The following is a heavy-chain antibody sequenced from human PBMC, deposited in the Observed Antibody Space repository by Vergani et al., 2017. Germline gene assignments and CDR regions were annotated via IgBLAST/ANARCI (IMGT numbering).Heavy chain of an antibody. D-gene: IGHD6-13*01. CDR2: IYYSGST. V-gene: IGHV4-39*01. Sequence: LPPGKGLEWIGSIYYSGSTYYNPSLKSRVTISVDTSKNQFSLTLSSVTAADTAVYYCARLVQQLAPFDYWGPGTLVTVSS. J-gene: IGHJ4*02. CDR3: ARLVQQLAPFDY.